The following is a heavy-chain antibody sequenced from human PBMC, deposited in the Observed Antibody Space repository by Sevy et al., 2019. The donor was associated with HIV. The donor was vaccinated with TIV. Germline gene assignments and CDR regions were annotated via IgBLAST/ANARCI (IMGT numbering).Heavy chain of an antibody. J-gene: IGHJ5*02. V-gene: IGHV1-69*13. CDR3: ARGRDCISTSCYGPRPNWFDP. CDR2: IIPIFGTE. Sequence: ASVKVSCKASGGTFSSYAISWVRQAPGQGLEWMGGIIPIFGTENYAQKFQGRVTITADESTSTAYMELSSLRSEDTAVYYGARGRDCISTSCYGPRPNWFDPWGQGTLVTVSS. D-gene: IGHD2-2*01. CDR1: GGTFSSYA.